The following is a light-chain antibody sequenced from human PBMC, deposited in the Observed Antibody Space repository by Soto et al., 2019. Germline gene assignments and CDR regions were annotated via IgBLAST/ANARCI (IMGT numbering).Light chain of an antibody. Sequence: EIVMTQSPATLSVSPGERVTLSCRASQSVSSNLAWYQQKPDQVPRLLIYGASTRASGIPARVSGSGSGTEFTLTISSLQSEDFAVYYCQQYNDWPLTFGGGTKVEIK. CDR3: QQYNDWPLT. CDR1: QSVSSN. V-gene: IGKV3-15*01. J-gene: IGKJ4*01. CDR2: GAS.